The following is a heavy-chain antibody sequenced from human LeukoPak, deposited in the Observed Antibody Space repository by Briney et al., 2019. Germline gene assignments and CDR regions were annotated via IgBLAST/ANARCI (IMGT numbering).Heavy chain of an antibody. V-gene: IGHV4-34*01. CDR2: INHSGST. CDR1: GGSFSGYY. CDR3: ARDRPVAGANWFDP. J-gene: IGHJ5*02. Sequence: PSETLSLTCAVYGGSFSGYYWSWIRQPPGKGLEWIGEINHSGSTNYNPSLKNRVTISLDTSKNQFSLKLTSVTAADTAVYYCARDRPVAGANWFDPWGQGALVTVSS. D-gene: IGHD6-13*01.